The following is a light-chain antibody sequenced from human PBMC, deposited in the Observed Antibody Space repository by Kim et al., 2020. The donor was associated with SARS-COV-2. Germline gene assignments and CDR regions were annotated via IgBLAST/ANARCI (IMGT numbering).Light chain of an antibody. CDR1: QSVSSN. J-gene: IGKJ4*01. CDR2: DAS. V-gene: IGKV3-15*01. Sequence: EIVMTHSPATLSMSPGERATLSCRASQSVSSNLAWYQQKPGQAPRLLIYDASTRATGIPARFSGSGSGTQFTLTISSLQSEDFAVYYCHQYNNWPLTFGGGTKVDIK. CDR3: HQYNNWPLT.